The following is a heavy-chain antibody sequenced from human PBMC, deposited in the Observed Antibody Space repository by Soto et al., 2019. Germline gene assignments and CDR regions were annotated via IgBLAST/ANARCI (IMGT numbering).Heavy chain of an antibody. CDR3: ARQLSGSWYNWFDP. CDR2: MHSDVTT. D-gene: IGHD6-13*01. CDR1: GFSVTANS. Sequence: GGSLRLSCAASGFSVTANSMSWVRQAPGKGLEWVSVMHSDVTTYYADSVKGRFIISRDNSKNTLYLQMSNLRGEDTARYFCARQLSGSWYNWFDPWGQGTLVTVSS. V-gene: IGHV3-53*01. J-gene: IGHJ5*02.